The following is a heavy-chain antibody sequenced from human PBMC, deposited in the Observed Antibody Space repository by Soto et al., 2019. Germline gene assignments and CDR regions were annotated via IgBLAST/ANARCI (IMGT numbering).Heavy chain of an antibody. CDR3: ARQLSGSWYNWFDP. CDR2: MHSDVTT. D-gene: IGHD6-13*01. CDR1: GFSVTANS. Sequence: GGSLRLSCAASGFSVTANSMSWVRQAPGKGLEWVSVMHSDVTTYYADSVKGRFIISRDNSKNTLYLQMSNLRGEDTARYFCARQLSGSWYNWFDPWGQGTLVTVSS. V-gene: IGHV3-53*01. J-gene: IGHJ5*02.